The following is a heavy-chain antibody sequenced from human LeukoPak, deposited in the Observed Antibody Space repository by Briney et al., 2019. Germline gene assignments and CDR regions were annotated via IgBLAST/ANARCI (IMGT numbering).Heavy chain of an antibody. Sequence: GGSLRLSCAASGFTFSSYAMSWVRQAPGKGLEWVSAISGSGGSTYYADSVKGRFTISRDNSKNTLFLQMNSLRAADTAVYYCAKGEPFSYVMNDAFDIWGQGTLVTVSS. CDR1: GFTFSSYA. V-gene: IGHV3-23*01. D-gene: IGHD5-18*01. CDR2: ISGSGGST. J-gene: IGHJ3*02. CDR3: AKGEPFSYVMNDAFDI.